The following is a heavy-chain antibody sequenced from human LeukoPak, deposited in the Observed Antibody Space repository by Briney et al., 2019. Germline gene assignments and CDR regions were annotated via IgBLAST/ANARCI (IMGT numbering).Heavy chain of an antibody. V-gene: IGHV3-30-3*01. CDR1: GFTFSSYA. CDR2: ISYDGSNK. D-gene: IGHD4-17*01. CDR3: ASLPHYGDYSY. Sequence: GGSLRLSCAASGFTFSSYAMHWVRQAPGKGLEWVAVISYDGSNKYYADSVKGRFTISRDNSKNTLYLQMNSLRAEDTAVYYCASLPHYGDYSYWGQGTLVTVSS. J-gene: IGHJ4*02.